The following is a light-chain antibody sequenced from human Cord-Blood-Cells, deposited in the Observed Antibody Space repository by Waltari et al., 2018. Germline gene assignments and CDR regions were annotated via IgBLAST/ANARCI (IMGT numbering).Light chain of an antibody. V-gene: IGLV2-23*01. CDR1: SSDVGSYHL. CDR2: EGS. CDR3: CSYAGSSTYV. Sequence: QSALTQPASVSGSPGQSITISCTGTSSDVGSYHLLSWYQQHPGKAPKLMMYEGSKRPSGLSQRFSGSNSGNTASLTISALQAEYEADYSCCSYAGSSTYVFGTGTKVTVL. J-gene: IGLJ1*01.